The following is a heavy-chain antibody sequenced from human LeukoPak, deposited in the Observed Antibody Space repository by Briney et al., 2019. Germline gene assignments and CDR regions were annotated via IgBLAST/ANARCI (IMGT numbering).Heavy chain of an antibody. CDR2: ISYDGSIK. CDR3: ARLPTAIPDAFDI. J-gene: IGHJ3*02. CDR1: GFTFSSYA. Sequence: GRSLRLSCAASGFTFSSYAMHWVRQAPGKGLEWVAAISYDGSIKNYADSLKGRFTISRDNSKNTLYLQINSLRAEDTAVYYCARLPTAIPDAFDIWGQGTMVTVSS. V-gene: IGHV3-30*04. D-gene: IGHD2-21*02.